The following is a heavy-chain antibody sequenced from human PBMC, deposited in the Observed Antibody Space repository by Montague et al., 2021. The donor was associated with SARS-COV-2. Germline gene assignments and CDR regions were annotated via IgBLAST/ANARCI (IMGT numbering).Heavy chain of an antibody. Sequence: SETLSLTCTVSGGSISSSSYYWGWIRQPPGKGLERVGSIYYSGSTYYNPSLKSRVTISVDTSKNQFSLKLSSVTAADTAVYYCARHGKTRIAMIVVVIGYLDYWGQGTLVTVSS. CDR1: GGSISSSSYY. D-gene: IGHD3-22*01. J-gene: IGHJ4*02. CDR3: ARHGKTRIAMIVVVIGYLDY. V-gene: IGHV4-39*01. CDR2: IYYSGST.